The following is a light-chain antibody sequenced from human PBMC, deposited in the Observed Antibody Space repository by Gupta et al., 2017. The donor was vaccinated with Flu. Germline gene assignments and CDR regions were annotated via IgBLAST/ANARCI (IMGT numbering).Light chain of an antibody. CDR3: QQYNSYSGT. J-gene: IGKJ2*01. CDR2: KAS. V-gene: IGKV1-5*03. CDR1: QSISSW. Sequence: VTITCRASQSISSWLAWYQQKPGKAPKLLIYKASSLESGVPSRFSGSGSGTEFTLTISSLQPDDFATYYCQQYNSYSGTFGQGTKLEIK.